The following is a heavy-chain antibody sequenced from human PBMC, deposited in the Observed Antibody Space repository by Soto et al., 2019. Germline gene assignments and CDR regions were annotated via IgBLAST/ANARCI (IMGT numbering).Heavy chain of an antibody. CDR1: GGSISSGGYY. D-gene: IGHD2-15*01. V-gene: IGHV4-31*03. Sequence: KSSETLSLTCSVSGGSISSGGYYWSWIRQYSGKGLEWIGYIYYGGRTYFNPSLKSRITISIDTSKNQFSLRLNSVTAADTAVYYCARYCSGGSCFDWFDPRGQGTLVTVSS. CDR3: ARYCSGGSCFDWFDP. J-gene: IGHJ5*02. CDR2: IYYGGRT.